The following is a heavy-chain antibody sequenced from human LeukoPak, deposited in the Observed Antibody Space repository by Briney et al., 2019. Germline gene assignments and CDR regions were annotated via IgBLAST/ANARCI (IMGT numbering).Heavy chain of an antibody. CDR1: GFNFQYAW. V-gene: IGHV3-15*01. CDR2: IKSKRDGETT. Sequence: GGSLRLSCAGSGFNFQYAWMTWVRQAPGKGPEWVGRIKSKRDGETTDYTTLVKSRFSISRDDSKNTVYLQMNSLRTEDTAVYYCTSLVGSPTYWGQGTLVAVSS. CDR3: TSLVGSPTY. D-gene: IGHD4-23*01. J-gene: IGHJ4*02.